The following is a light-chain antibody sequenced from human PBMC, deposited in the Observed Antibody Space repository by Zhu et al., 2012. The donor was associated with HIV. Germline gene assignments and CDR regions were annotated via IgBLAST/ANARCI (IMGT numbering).Light chain of an antibody. CDR2: AAS. J-gene: IGKJ4*01. CDR1: EDISYY. V-gene: IGKV1-27*01. Sequence: DIQMTQSPSSLSASVGDRVIITCRASEDISYYLAWYQQKPGKVPNLLIYAASSLQSGVPSRFSGSGSGTEFTLTISSLQPEDFATYFCQHLTLYPTFGGGSKVEIK. CDR3: QHLTLYPT.